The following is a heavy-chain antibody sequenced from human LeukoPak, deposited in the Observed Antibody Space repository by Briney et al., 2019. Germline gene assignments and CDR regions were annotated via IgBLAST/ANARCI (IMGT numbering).Heavy chain of an antibody. J-gene: IGHJ4*02. CDR3: AKDLSGFQRYGDY. V-gene: IGHV3-30*02. D-gene: IGHD7-27*01. CDR1: GFTFSSYG. Sequence: PGGSLRLSCAASGFTFSSYGMYWVRQAPGKGLEWVAFIRYDGSDKYYADSVKGRFTISRDNSKNTLFLEMNSLRAEDTAPYYCAKDLSGFQRYGDYWGQGTLVTVSS. CDR2: IRYDGSDK.